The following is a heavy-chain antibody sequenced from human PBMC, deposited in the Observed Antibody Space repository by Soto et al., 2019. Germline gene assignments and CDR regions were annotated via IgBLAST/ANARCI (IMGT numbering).Heavy chain of an antibody. Sequence: SETLSLTCTVSGGSISSSSYYWGWIRQPPGKGLEWIGSIYYSGSTYYNPSLKSRVTISVDTSKNQFSLKLSSVTAADTAVYYCAREYSSSWPPEYFDYWGQGTLVTVSS. V-gene: IGHV4-39*02. J-gene: IGHJ4*02. CDR3: AREYSSSWPPEYFDY. CDR1: GGSISSSSYY. CDR2: IYYSGST. D-gene: IGHD6-13*01.